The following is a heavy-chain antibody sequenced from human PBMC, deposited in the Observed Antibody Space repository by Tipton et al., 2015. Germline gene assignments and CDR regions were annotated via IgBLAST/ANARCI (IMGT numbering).Heavy chain of an antibody. J-gene: IGHJ4*02. CDR3: AEQSGY. Sequence: TLSLTCSVSSDSISKYYWSWIRQPPGKELEWIGYIQYSGSTNYNPSLKSRVTISVDTSKTQFSLKMSSVTASDTAVYYCAEQSGYWGQGTLVTVSS. CDR2: IQYSGST. V-gene: IGHV4-59*08. CDR1: SDSISKYY. D-gene: IGHD6-25*01.